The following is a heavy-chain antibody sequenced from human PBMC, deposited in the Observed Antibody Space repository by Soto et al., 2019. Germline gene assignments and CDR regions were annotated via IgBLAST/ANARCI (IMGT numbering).Heavy chain of an antibody. D-gene: IGHD1-1*01. Sequence: QVQLQQWGAGLLKPSETLSLTCAVYGGSVNSGNYYWSWIRQPPGKGLEWSGEMSHSGGTHFNPSLTSRVTISVDTSKNQFSLKMSSVTAADTALYYCARVERGTATTVVDAFDIWGPGTLVTVSS. CDR2: MSHSGGT. V-gene: IGHV4-34*01. J-gene: IGHJ3*02. CDR3: ARVERGTATTVVDAFDI. CDR1: GGSVNSGNYY.